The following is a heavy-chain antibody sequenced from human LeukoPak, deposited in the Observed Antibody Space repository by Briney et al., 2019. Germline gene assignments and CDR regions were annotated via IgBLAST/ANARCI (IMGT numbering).Heavy chain of an antibody. CDR3: ARDPYSGSYGNEYYYYMDV. Sequence: GGSLRLSCAASGFTFSSYSMNWVRQAPGKGLEWVSSISSSSSYIYYADSVKGRFTISRDNAKNSLSLQMNSLRAEDTAVYYCARDPYSGSYGNEYYYYMDVWGKGTTVTISS. V-gene: IGHV3-21*01. CDR1: GFTFSSYS. J-gene: IGHJ6*03. CDR2: ISSSSSYI. D-gene: IGHD1-26*01.